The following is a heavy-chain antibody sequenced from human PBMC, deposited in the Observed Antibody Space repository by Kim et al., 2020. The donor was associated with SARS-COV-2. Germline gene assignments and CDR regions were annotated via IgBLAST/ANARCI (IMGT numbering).Heavy chain of an antibody. J-gene: IGHJ4*02. V-gene: IGHV4-34*01. CDR2: INHSGST. CDR3: ARGYCSGGSCCRY. Sequence: ETLSLTCAVYGGSFSGYYWSWIRQPPGKGLEWIGEINHSGSTNYNPSLKSRVTISVDTSKNQFSLKLSSVTAADTAVYYCARGYCSGGSCCRYWGQGTLVTVSS. CDR1: GGSFSGYY. D-gene: IGHD2-15*01.